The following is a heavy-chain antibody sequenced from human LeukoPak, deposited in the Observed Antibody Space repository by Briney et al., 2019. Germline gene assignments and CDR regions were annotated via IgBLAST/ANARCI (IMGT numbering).Heavy chain of an antibody. Sequence: GGSLRLSCAASGFTFSSYSMNWVRQAPGKGLEWVSYISSSSSTIYYADSVKGRFTISRDNAKNSLYLQMNSLRAEDTAVYYCARDRGIAAAGSLYYYYGMDVWGQGTTVTVSS. CDR2: ISSSSSTI. D-gene: IGHD6-13*01. J-gene: IGHJ6*02. CDR1: GFTFSSYS. V-gene: IGHV3-48*04. CDR3: ARDRGIAAAGSLYYYYGMDV.